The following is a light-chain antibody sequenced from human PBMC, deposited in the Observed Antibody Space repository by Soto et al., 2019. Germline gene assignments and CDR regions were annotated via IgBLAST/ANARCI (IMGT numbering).Light chain of an antibody. V-gene: IGLV2-8*01. CDR1: SSDVGGYHY. CDR3: LSYGGSNNYV. CDR2: EVD. Sequence: QSALTQPPSASESPGQSVTISCTGTSSDVGGYHYVSWYQHHPGRAPKLLIYEVDKRPPGVPGRFSGSKSGNTASLTVSGLKADDEADYYCLSYGGSNNYVFGTGTKVTVL. J-gene: IGLJ1*01.